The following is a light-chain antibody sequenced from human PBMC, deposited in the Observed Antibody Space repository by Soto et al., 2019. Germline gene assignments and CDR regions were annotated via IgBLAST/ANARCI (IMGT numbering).Light chain of an antibody. Sequence: MTQSPATLSVSPGERATLSCRASQSVRSNLAWYQQKPGQAPRLLIYGASTRATGIPARFSGSGSGTEFTLTISSLQSEDFAVYYCQQYSNWPPGTFGQGTKVDIK. CDR3: QQYSNWPPGT. CDR2: GAS. J-gene: IGKJ1*01. V-gene: IGKV3-15*01. CDR1: QSVRSN.